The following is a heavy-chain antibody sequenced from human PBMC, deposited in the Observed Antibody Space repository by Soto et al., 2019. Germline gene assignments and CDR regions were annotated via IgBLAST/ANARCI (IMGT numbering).Heavy chain of an antibody. CDR1: GGSISSYY. Sequence: SETLSLTCTVSGGSISSYYWSWIRQPPGKGLEWIGYIYYSGSTNYNPSLKSRVTISVDTSKNQFSLKLSSVTAADTAVYYCARVNFGVVTYYYYGMDIWGQGTTVTVSS. CDR3: ARVNFGVVTYYYYGMDI. CDR2: IYYSGST. J-gene: IGHJ6*02. V-gene: IGHV4-59*01. D-gene: IGHD3-3*01.